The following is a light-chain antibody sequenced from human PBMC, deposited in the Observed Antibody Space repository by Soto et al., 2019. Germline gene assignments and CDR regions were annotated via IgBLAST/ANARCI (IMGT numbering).Light chain of an antibody. Sequence: EIVLTQSPGTLSLSPGERATLSCRASQSVTSSYLAWYQQKPGQAPSLLIYGASSRATGIPDRFSGSGSGTDFTLTISRLEPEDFAVYYCHQYVGSPLTFGGGTKVEIK. J-gene: IGKJ4*01. V-gene: IGKV3-20*01. CDR3: HQYVGSPLT. CDR2: GAS. CDR1: QSVTSSY.